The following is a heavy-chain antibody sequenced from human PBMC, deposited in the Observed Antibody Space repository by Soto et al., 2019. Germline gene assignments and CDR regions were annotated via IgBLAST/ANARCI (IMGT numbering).Heavy chain of an antibody. V-gene: IGHV2-5*02. J-gene: IGHJ5*02. CDR2: IYWDDDK. CDR1: GFSLSTSGEG. Sequence: HIPLKESGPTLVKPTQPLTLTCTFSGFSLSTSGEGVGWIRHSPGKALEWLALIYWDDDKGYSPSLKSRRTISKDTSKNKVVLTMTNMDPVDTATYCCAHYRRLSSATKNWFDPWGQGTLVAVSS. D-gene: IGHD1-26*01. CDR3: AHYRRLSSATKNWFDP.